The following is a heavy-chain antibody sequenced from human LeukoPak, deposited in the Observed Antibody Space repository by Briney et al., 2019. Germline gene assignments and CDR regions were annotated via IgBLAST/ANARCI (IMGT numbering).Heavy chain of an antibody. D-gene: IGHD6-19*01. V-gene: IGHV4-61*01. CDR2: IYYSGST. CDR1: GGSVSSGSYY. Sequence: SETLSLTCTVSGGSVSSGSYYWSWSRQPPGKGLEWIGYIYYSGSTNYNPSLKSRVTISVDTSKNQFSLKLSSVTAADTAVYYCARADSSGWYANYFDYWGQGTLVTVS. J-gene: IGHJ4*02. CDR3: ARADSSGWYANYFDY.